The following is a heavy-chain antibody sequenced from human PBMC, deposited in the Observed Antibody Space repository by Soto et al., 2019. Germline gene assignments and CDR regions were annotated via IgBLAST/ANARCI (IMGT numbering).Heavy chain of an antibody. CDR2: ISGSGGST. J-gene: IGHJ3*02. CDR1: GFTFSSYA. CDR3: AKWSGRFEAEANDAFDI. V-gene: IGHV3-23*01. D-gene: IGHD3-3*01. Sequence: GGSLRLSCAASGFTFSSYAMSWVRQAPGKGLEWVSAISGSGGSTYYADSVKGRFTISRDNSKNTLYLQMNSLRAEDTAVYYCAKWSGRFEAEANDAFDIWGQGTMVTVSS.